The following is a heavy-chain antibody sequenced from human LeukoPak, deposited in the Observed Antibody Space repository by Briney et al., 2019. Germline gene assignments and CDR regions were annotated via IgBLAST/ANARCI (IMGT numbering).Heavy chain of an antibody. CDR2: IYSGGST. V-gene: IGHV3-53*01. Sequence: GGSLRLSCAASGFTVSSNYMSWVRQAPGKGLEWVSVIYSGGSTYYADSVKGRFTISRDNSKNTPYLQMNSLRAEDTAVYYCARVAGGFGVVIQYYFDYWGQGTLVTVSS. J-gene: IGHJ4*02. CDR1: GFTVSSNY. D-gene: IGHD3-3*01. CDR3: ARVAGGFGVVIQYYFDY.